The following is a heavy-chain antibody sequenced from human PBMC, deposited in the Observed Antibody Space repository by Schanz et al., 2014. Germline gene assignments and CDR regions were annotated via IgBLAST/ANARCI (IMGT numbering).Heavy chain of an antibody. CDR2: INPNSGGT. V-gene: IGHV1-2*06. CDR1: GYTFTDYY. Sequence: QVQLVQSGAEVKKPGASVKISCKASGYTFTDYYMYWVRQAPGQGLEWMGRINPNSGGTNYAQKFQGRVTMTRDTSISTAYMELRRLRSDDTAVYYCARDYYDILTGYPYDTFDIWGQGTTVTVSS. CDR3: ARDYYDILTGYPYDTFDI. D-gene: IGHD3-9*01. J-gene: IGHJ3*02.